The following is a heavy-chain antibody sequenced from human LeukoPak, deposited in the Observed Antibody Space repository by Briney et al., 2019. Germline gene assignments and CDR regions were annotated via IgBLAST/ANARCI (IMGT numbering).Heavy chain of an antibody. D-gene: IGHD3-10*01. CDR2: IIPIFGTA. CDR1: GGTFSSYA. J-gene: IGHJ4*02. V-gene: IGHV1-69*01. CDR3: ARDRRSGPMVRGVIDY. Sequence: ASVKVSCKASGGTFSSYAISWVRQAPGQGLERMGGIIPIFGTANYAQKFQGRVTITADESTSTAYMELRSLRSDDTAVYYCARDRRSGPMVRGVIDYWGQGTLVTVSS.